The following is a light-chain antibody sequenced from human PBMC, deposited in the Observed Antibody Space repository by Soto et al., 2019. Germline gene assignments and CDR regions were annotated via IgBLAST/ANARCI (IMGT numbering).Light chain of an antibody. Sequence: QSVLTQPASVSGSPGQSITISCTGTSSDVGGYNYVSWYQQHPGKAPKLMIYEVSNRPSGVSNRISGSKSGNTASLTISGLQAEDEADYFCSSYGSTSTRYVFGTGTKLTVL. CDR1: SSDVGGYNY. CDR2: EVS. V-gene: IGLV2-14*01. J-gene: IGLJ1*01. CDR3: SSYGSTSTRYV.